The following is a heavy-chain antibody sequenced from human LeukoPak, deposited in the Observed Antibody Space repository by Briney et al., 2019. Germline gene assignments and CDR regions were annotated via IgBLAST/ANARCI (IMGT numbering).Heavy chain of an antibody. V-gene: IGHV4-59*01. Sequence: SETLSLTCTVSGDSISNYYWNWVRQAPGKGLEWIGFVSYGGSTIYSPSLKSRVVISVDTSRNQFSLRLTSVTAADTAVYYCAPLPRGTYDLTWGQGTPVTVFS. CDR2: VSYGGST. J-gene: IGHJ5*02. CDR1: GDSISNYY. CDR3: APLPRGTYDLT. D-gene: IGHD1-26*01.